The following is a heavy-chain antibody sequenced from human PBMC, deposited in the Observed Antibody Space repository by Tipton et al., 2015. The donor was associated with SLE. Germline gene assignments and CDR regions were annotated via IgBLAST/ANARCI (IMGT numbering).Heavy chain of an antibody. J-gene: IGHJ3*02. V-gene: IGHV4-34*01. CDR2: INHSGST. CDR1: GGSFSGYY. D-gene: IGHD4-11*01. Sequence: TLSLTCAVYGGSFSGYYWGWIRQPPGKGLEWIGEINHSGSTNYNPSLKSRVTISVDTSKNQFSLKLSSVTAADTAVYYCARGRYSIDAFDIWGQGTMVTVSS. CDR3: ARGRYSIDAFDI.